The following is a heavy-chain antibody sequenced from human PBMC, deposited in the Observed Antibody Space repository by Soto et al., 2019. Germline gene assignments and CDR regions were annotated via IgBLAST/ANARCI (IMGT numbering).Heavy chain of an antibody. D-gene: IGHD6-25*01. CDR2: MNPNSGNT. Sequence: ASVKVSCKASGYTFTSYDINWVRQATGQGLEWMGWMNPNSGNTGFAQKFQGRVTMTRNTSISTAYMELSSPRSEDTAVYYCARERSSGWFDPWGQGTLVTVSS. CDR3: ARERSSGWFDP. CDR1: GYTFTSYD. V-gene: IGHV1-8*01. J-gene: IGHJ5*02.